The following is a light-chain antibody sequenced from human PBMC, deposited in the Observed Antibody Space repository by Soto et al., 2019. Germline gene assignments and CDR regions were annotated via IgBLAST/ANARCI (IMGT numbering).Light chain of an antibody. Sequence: QSVLTQPPSVSGAPGQRVTISCTGSSSNIGAGYVVHWYQQLPGKAPKLLIYGNSNRPSGVPDRFSGSKSGTSASLAITGLQAEDEADYYCQSYDSSVTPFYDFGNGTKVTV. CDR2: GNS. V-gene: IGLV1-40*01. CDR3: QSYDSSVTPFYD. CDR1: SSNIGAGYV. J-gene: IGLJ1*01.